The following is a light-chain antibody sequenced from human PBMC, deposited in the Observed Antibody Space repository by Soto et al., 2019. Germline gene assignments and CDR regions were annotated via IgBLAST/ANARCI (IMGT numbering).Light chain of an antibody. J-gene: IGKJ2*01. V-gene: IGKV3-11*01. CDR2: DAS. CDR3: HAPTSCPPYT. CDR1: QSVSTS. Sequence: EIVLTQSPVTLSLSPGDRATLSCRASQSVSTSLAWYQQKPGQAPRLVIYDASYIATGFPARFSGSGSGTDFTLTICSLEPYDFAVYYCHAPTSCPPYTFGHRTNLQIK.